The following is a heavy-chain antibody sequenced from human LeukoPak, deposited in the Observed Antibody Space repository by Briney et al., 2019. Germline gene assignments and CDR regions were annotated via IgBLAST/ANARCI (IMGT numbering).Heavy chain of an antibody. CDR1: GGSISSGGYS. V-gene: IGHV4-30-2*01. CDR2: IYHSGST. CDR3: AREGVGDMVRGVIDY. Sequence: SGTLSLTCAVSGGSISSGGYSWSWIRQPPGKGLEWIGYIYHSGSTYYNPSLKSRVTISVDRSKNQFSLKLSSVTAADTAVYYCAREGVGDMVRGVIDYWGQGTLVTVSS. J-gene: IGHJ4*02. D-gene: IGHD3-10*01.